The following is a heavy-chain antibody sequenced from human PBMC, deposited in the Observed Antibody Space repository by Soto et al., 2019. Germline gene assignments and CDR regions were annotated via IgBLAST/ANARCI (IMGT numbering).Heavy chain of an antibody. CDR1: GGSFSGYI. CDR2: IYYTGST. CDR3: ARHTSTINLHFDP. J-gene: IGHJ5*02. D-gene: IGHD5-12*01. V-gene: IGHV4-34*01. Sequence: PSETLSLTCDVYGGSFSGYIWTWIRQPPGKGLEWIGSIYYTGSTYYNPSLKSRVTMSVDASDNQVSLKLNSVTAADTAVYYCARHTSTINLHFDPWGQGTTVTVSS.